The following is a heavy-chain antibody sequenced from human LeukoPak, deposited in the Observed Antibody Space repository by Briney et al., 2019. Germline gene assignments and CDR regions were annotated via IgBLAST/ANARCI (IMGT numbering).Heavy chain of an antibody. J-gene: IGHJ4*02. Sequence: GGSLRLSCAASGFTFSNYWMHWVRQAPGKGLVWVSRINSDGSSTDYADSVKGRFTISRDNAKNSLYLQMNTLRAEDTALYYCARAVSNSGWYGSVDYWGQGTLVTVSS. CDR1: GFTFSNYW. D-gene: IGHD6-19*01. V-gene: IGHV3-74*01. CDR2: INSDGSST. CDR3: ARAVSNSGWYGSVDY.